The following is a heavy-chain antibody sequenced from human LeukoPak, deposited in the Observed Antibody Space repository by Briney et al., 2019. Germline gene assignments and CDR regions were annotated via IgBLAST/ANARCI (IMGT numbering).Heavy chain of an antibody. J-gene: IGHJ6*03. CDR2: IYYSGST. Sequence: SETLSLTCTVSGGSISSYYWSWIRQPPGKGLEWIGYIYYSGSTNYNPSLKSRVTISVDTSKNQFSLKLSSVTAADTAVYYCARSPIHPYYYCMDVWGKGTTVTVSS. CDR3: ARSPIHPYYYCMDV. V-gene: IGHV4-59*01. CDR1: GGSISSYY. D-gene: IGHD5-18*01.